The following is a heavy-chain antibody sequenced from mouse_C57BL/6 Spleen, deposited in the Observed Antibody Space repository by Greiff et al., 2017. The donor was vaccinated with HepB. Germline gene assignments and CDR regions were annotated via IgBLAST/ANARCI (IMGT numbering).Heavy chain of an antibody. Sequence: EVNLVDSGGGLVQPKGSLKLSCAASGFSFNTYAMNWVRQAPGKGLEWVARIRSKSNNYATYYSDSVKDRFTISRDDSESMLYLQMNNLKTEDKAMYYCVRGDVGYCDYWGQGTTLTVAS. J-gene: IGHJ2*01. CDR3: VRGDVGYCDY. CDR1: GFSFNTYA. V-gene: IGHV10-1*01. CDR2: IRSKSNNYAT.